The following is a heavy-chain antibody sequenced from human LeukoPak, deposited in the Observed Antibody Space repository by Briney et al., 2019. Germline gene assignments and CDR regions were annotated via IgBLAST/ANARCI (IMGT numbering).Heavy chain of an antibody. Sequence: AXVKVSCKVSGYTLTELSMHWVRQAPGKGLEWMGGFDPEDGEKIYAQKFQGRVTMTEDTSTDTAYMEVSSLRSQDTAVYYCATEAVIIVATTYNWFDPWGQGTLVTVSS. CDR1: GYTLTELS. V-gene: IGHV1-24*01. D-gene: IGHD5-12*01. CDR2: FDPEDGEK. CDR3: ATEAVIIVATTYNWFDP. J-gene: IGHJ5*02.